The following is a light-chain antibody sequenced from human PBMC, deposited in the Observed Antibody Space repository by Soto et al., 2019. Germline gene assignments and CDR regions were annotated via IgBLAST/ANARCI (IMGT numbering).Light chain of an antibody. CDR1: QSIYIY. V-gene: IGKV1-39*01. Sequence: DIQMTQSPSSLSASVGDRVTITCRASQSIYIYLNWYQQKPGKAPKLLISAASSLQSGVPSRFSGSGSGTDFTLTISSLQPEDFATYYCQQTSNTLPWAVGQGTKVEIK. CDR3: QQTSNTLPWA. J-gene: IGKJ1*01. CDR2: AAS.